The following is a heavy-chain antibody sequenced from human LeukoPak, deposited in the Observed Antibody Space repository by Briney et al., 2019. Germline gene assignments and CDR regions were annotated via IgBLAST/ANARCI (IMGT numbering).Heavy chain of an antibody. CDR2: MYYSGST. CDR1: GGSISSSSYY. D-gene: IGHD7-27*01. J-gene: IGHJ4*02. CDR3: ATRKLGNDY. V-gene: IGHV4-39*07. Sequence: SETLSLTCTVSGGSISSSSYYWGWIRQPPGKGLEWIGNMYYSGSTNYNPSLKSRVTISVDTSKKQFSLKLSSVTAADTAVYYCATRKLGNDYWGQGTLVTVSS.